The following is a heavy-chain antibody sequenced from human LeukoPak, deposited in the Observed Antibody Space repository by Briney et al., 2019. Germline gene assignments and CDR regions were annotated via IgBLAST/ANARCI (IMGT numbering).Heavy chain of an antibody. Sequence: AGGSLRLSCAASGFTFSSYWMSWVRQAPGKGLEWVANIKQDGSEKYYVDSVKGRFTISRDNAKNSLYLQMNSLRAEDTAVYYCARDRDPGYNDSSGYRRVNAFDIWGQGTMVTVSS. CDR1: GFTFSSYW. V-gene: IGHV3-7*01. CDR3: ARDRDPGYNDSSGYRRVNAFDI. D-gene: IGHD3-22*01. J-gene: IGHJ3*02. CDR2: IKQDGSEK.